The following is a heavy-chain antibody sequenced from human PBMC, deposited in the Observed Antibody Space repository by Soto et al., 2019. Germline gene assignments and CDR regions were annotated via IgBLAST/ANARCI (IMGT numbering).Heavy chain of an antibody. J-gene: IGHJ5*02. CDR2: INSDGSDT. Sequence: GGSLRLSCAASGFTLSSYWMHWVRQAPGKGLVWVSRINSDGSDTSYADSVKGRFTISRDNSDNTLYLQMNSLRADDTAVYYCARGYCSGGTCYSGWFDPWGQGTLVTVSS. D-gene: IGHD2-15*01. CDR1: GFTLSSYW. V-gene: IGHV3-74*01. CDR3: ARGYCSGGTCYSGWFDP.